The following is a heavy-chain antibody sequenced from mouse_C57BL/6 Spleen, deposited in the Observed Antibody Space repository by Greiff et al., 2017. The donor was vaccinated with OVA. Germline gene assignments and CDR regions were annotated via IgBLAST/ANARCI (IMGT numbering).Heavy chain of an antibody. CDR3: ARDVLGLDY. J-gene: IGHJ2*01. Sequence: VESEGGLVQPGSSMKLSCTASGFTFSDYYMAWVRQVPEKGLEWVANINYDGSSTYYLDSLKSRFIISRDNAKNILYLQMSSLKSEDTATYYCARDVLGLDYWGQGTTLTVSS. CDR1: GFTFSDYY. CDR2: INYDGSST. V-gene: IGHV5-16*01. D-gene: IGHD4-1*01.